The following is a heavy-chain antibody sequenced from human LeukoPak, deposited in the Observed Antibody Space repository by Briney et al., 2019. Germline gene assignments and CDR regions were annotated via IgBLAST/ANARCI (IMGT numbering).Heavy chain of an antibody. CDR2: VHPDTGYA. J-gene: IGHJ5*02. Sequence: ASVKVSCKTSGYPFATYEINWVRQAAGQGLEWMGWVHPDTGYADYAQKFQGRVTMTSDTSISTAYMELSSLRSDDTAVYFCARGPRNDPWGQGTLVTVSS. D-gene: IGHD1-14*01. CDR3: ARGPRNDP. CDR1: GYPFATYE. V-gene: IGHV1-8*01.